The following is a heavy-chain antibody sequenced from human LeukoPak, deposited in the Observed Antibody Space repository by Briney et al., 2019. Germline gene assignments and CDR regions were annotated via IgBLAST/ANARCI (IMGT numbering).Heavy chain of an antibody. Sequence: GGSLRLSCAASGFTFSSYSMNWVRQAPGKGVEGVSSISSSSSEKYYADSVKGRFTISRDNAKNSLYLQMNSLRAEDTAVYYCAREVPGSGSYWFPTWGQGTLVTVSS. V-gene: IGHV3-21*01. CDR1: GFTFSSYS. J-gene: IGHJ5*02. CDR3: AREVPGSGSYWFPT. CDR2: ISSSSSEK. D-gene: IGHD3-10*01.